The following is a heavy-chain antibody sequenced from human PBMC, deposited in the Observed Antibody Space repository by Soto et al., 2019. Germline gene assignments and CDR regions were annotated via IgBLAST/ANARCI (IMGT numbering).Heavy chain of an antibody. CDR2: VYHSGST. D-gene: IGHD3-22*01. V-gene: IGHV4-4*02. CDR3: ASRGLRGTMIVVANY. Sequence: SETLSLTCAVSGGSISTSNWWSWVRQPPGKGLEWIGEVYHSGSTNYNPSFKSRVAMSVDKSKNQFSLKLNSVTAADTALYYCASRGLRGTMIVVANYWGQGTLVTVSS. J-gene: IGHJ4*02. CDR1: GGSISTSNW.